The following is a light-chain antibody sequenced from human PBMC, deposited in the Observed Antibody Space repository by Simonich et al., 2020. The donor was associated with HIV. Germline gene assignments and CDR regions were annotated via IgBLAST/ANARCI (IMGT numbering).Light chain of an antibody. J-gene: IGKJ3*01. V-gene: IGKV3D-20*01. CDR2: DAS. Sequence: EIVLTQSPATLSLSPGERATLSCRASQSVSSSYLAWYQQKPGLAPRLLIYDASSRATGIPDRFSGRGSGTDFTLTISRLEPEDFAVYYCQQYGSSPTFGPGTKVDIK. CDR1: QSVSSSY. CDR3: QQYGSSPT.